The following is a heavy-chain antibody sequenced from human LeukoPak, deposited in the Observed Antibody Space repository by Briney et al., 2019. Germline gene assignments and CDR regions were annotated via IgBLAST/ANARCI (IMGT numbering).Heavy chain of an antibody. Sequence: GGSLRLSCAASGFTFSSYEMNWVRQAPGKGLEWVSYISSSGSTIYYADSVKGRFTISRDNAKNSLYLQMNSLRAEDTAVYYCARDRIAAAAVIWFDPWGQGTLVTVSS. CDR1: GFTFSSYE. CDR3: ARDRIAAAAVIWFDP. CDR2: ISSSGSTI. J-gene: IGHJ5*02. V-gene: IGHV3-48*03. D-gene: IGHD6-13*01.